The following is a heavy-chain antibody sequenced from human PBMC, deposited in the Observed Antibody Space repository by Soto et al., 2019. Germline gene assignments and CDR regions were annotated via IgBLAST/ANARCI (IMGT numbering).Heavy chain of an antibody. Sequence: GGSLRLSCAASGFTFSSYGMHWVRQAPGKGLEWVAVIWYDGSNKYYADSVKGRFTISRDNSKNTLYLQMNSLRAEDTAVYYCARDLADWKSPSLDYYYVMDVWGQGTTVTVSS. CDR2: IWYDGSNK. V-gene: IGHV3-33*01. J-gene: IGHJ6*02. CDR3: ARDLADWKSPSLDYYYVMDV. CDR1: GFTFSSYG. D-gene: IGHD1-1*01.